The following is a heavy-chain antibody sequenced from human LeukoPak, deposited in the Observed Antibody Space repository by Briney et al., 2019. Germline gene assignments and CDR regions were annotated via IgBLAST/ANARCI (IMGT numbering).Heavy chain of an antibody. Sequence: PSETLSLTCTVSGGSVSSGSYYWSWIRQPPGKGLEWIGYIHYSGSTNYNPSLKSRVTISVDTSKNQFSLKLSSVTAADTAVYYCARDGVAVAGTGFDYWGQGTLVTVSS. V-gene: IGHV4-61*01. CDR3: ARDGVAVAGTGFDY. D-gene: IGHD6-19*01. CDR1: GGSVSSGSYY. CDR2: IHYSGST. J-gene: IGHJ4*02.